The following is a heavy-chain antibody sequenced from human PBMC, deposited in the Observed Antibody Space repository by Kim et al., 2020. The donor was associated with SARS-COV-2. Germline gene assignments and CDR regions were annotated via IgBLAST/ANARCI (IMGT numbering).Heavy chain of an antibody. CDR1: GFTFSGYG. Sequence: GGSLRLSCAASGFTFSGYGMHWVRQAPGKGLEWVTIISYDGTNKYYADSVRGRFTISRDNSKNMVYLQMNSLRADDTAVYYCAKDDDWERIDFWSGYPYYFTYWGQGTLVTVSS. D-gene: IGHD3-3*01. J-gene: IGHJ4*02. CDR3: AKDDDWERIDFWSGYPYYFTY. V-gene: IGHV3-30*18. CDR2: ISYDGTNK.